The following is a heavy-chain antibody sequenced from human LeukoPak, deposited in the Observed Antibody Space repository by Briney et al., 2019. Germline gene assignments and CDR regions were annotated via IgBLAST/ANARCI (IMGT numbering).Heavy chain of an antibody. CDR3: AKDINDY. CDR2: ISWNSGSI. J-gene: IGHJ4*02. Sequence: GGSLRLSCAASGFTFSTYAMHWVRQAPGKGLEWVSGISWNSGSIGYADSVKGRFTISRDNAKNSLYLQMNSLRAEDTALYYCAKDINDYWGQGTLVTVSS. CDR1: GFTFSTYA. V-gene: IGHV3-9*01.